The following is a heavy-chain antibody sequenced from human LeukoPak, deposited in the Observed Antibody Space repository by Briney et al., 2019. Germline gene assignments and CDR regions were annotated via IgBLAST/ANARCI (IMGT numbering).Heavy chain of an antibody. Sequence: GGSLRLSCAASGFTFSDYYMSWIRQAPGKGLEWVSYISSSGSTIYYAGSVKGRFTISRDNAKNSLYLQMNSLSAEDTAVYYCARDPRPLRTYFDYWGQGTLVTVSS. J-gene: IGHJ4*02. CDR2: ISSSGSTI. CDR1: GFTFSDYY. D-gene: IGHD4-17*01. V-gene: IGHV3-11*01. CDR3: ARDPRPLRTYFDY.